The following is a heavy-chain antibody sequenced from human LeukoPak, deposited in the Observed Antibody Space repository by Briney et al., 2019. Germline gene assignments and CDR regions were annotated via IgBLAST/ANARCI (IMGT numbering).Heavy chain of an antibody. CDR2: IYPGDSDT. D-gene: IGHD6-13*01. J-gene: IGHJ6*02. Sequence: GESLKISCKGSGYRFTSYWIGWVRQMPGKGLEWMGIIYPGDSDTRYSPSFQGQVTISADKSISTAYLQWSSLKASDTAMYYCAGLRTAAAGHYYYGMDVWGQGTTVTVSS. V-gene: IGHV5-51*01. CDR1: GYRFTSYW. CDR3: AGLRTAAAGHYYYGMDV.